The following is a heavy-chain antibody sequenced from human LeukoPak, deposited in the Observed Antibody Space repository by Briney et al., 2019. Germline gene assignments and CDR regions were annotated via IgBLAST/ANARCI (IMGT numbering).Heavy chain of an antibody. Sequence: ASVKVSCNTSGYTFTNYVITWVRQAPGQGLEWMGWISGYNGNTNYAQKFQGRVTITADKSTSTAYMELSSLRSEDTAVYYCARVESRMGPNWFDPWGQGTLVTVSS. V-gene: IGHV1-18*01. J-gene: IGHJ5*02. CDR2: ISGYNGNT. D-gene: IGHD1-1*01. CDR3: ARVESRMGPNWFDP. CDR1: GYTFTNYV.